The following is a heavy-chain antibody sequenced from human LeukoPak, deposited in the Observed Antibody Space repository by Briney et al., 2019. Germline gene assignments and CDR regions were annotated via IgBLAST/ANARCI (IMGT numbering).Heavy chain of an antibody. V-gene: IGHV4-31*03. CDR3: ARYVTFNLDYYYGMDV. D-gene: IGHD3-16*01. Sequence: PSETLSLTCTVSGGSISSGGYYWSWIRQHPGKGLEWIGYIYYSGSTYYNPSLKSRVTISVDTSKNQFSLKLSSVTAADTAVYYCARYVTFNLDYYYGMDVWGQGTTVTVSS. CDR1: GGSISSGGYY. CDR2: IYYSGST. J-gene: IGHJ6*02.